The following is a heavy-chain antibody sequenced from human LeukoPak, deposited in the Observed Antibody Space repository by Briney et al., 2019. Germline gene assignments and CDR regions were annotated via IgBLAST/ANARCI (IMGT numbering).Heavy chain of an antibody. CDR1: GFTFDDYA. CDR2: INPDGSST. CDR3: ARAVVPAAVPYF. J-gene: IGHJ4*02. D-gene: IGHD2-15*01. Sequence: GGSLRLSCAASGFTFDDYAMHWVRHAPGKGLVWVARINPDGSSTAYADSVKGRFTLSRDNARKTLFLQMNSLRVDDTAVYYCARAVVPAAVPYFWGQGTLVTVSP. V-gene: IGHV3-74*03.